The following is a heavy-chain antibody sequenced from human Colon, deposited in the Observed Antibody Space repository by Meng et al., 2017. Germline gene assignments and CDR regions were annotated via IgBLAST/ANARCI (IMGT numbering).Heavy chain of an antibody. CDR1: GFTFSSYA. D-gene: IGHD1-26*01. V-gene: IGHV3-30*01. J-gene: IGHJ4*02. CDR2: ISYDGSNK. CDR3: ARSLDSGPGSY. Sequence: QVQLVEAGGGVVQPGRSFRLSCAGSGFTFSSYAMHWVRQAPGKGLEWVAVISYDGSNKYYADSVKGRFTISRDNSKNTLYLQMNSLRAEDTAVYYCARSLDSGPGSYWGQGTLVTVSS.